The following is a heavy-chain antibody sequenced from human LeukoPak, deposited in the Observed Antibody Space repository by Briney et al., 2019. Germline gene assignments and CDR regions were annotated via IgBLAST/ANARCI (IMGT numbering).Heavy chain of an antibody. V-gene: IGHV4-39*07. Sequence: PSETLSLTCTVSGDSITSSGFYWVWIRQPPGKGLEWIGSIHYSGTTQYTPSLKSRVTISVDTSKNQFSLKLSSVTAADTAVYYCARDKEGAFDYWGQGTLVTVSS. D-gene: IGHD3-16*01. J-gene: IGHJ4*02. CDR2: IHYSGTT. CDR1: GDSITSSGFY. CDR3: ARDKEGAFDY.